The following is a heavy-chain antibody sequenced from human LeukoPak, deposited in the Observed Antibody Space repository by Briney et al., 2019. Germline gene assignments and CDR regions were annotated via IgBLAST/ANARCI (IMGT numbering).Heavy chain of an antibody. J-gene: IGHJ5*02. D-gene: IGHD2-2*01. CDR2: IIPIFGTA. V-gene: IGHV1-69*05. Sequence: SVKVSCKASGGTFSSYAISWVRQAPGQGLEWMGGIIPIFGTANYAQKFQGRVTITTDESTSTAYMELSSLRSDDTAVYYCARVLFQLLRSNWFDPWGQGTLVTVSS. CDR1: GGTFSSYA. CDR3: ARVLFQLLRSNWFDP.